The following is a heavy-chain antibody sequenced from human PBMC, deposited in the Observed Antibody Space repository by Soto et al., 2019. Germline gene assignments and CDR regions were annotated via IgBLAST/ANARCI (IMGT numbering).Heavy chain of an antibody. CDR1: GFTFSSYA. CDR2: ISGSGGST. Sequence: EVQLLESGGGLVQPGGSLRLSCAASGFTFSSYAMSWVRQAPGKGLEWVSAISGSGGSTYYADSVKGRFTISRDNSKNTRYLQMHSLRAEDTAVYYCAKDPSYYCSSTSCYFGWFDPWGQGTLVTVSS. CDR3: AKDPSYYCSSTSCYFGWFDP. V-gene: IGHV3-23*01. J-gene: IGHJ5*02. D-gene: IGHD2-2*01.